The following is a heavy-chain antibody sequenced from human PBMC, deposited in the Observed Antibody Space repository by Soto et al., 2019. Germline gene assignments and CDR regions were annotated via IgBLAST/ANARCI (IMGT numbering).Heavy chain of an antibody. Sequence: QVQLQQWDAGLLKPSETLSLTCAVYGGSFSGYYWSWIRQPPGKGLEWIGEINHSGSTNYNPSLKSRVTISVDTSKNQFSLKLSSVTAADTAVYYCARGARGTTVTQRPFDYWGQGTLVTVSS. CDR3: ARGARGTTVTQRPFDY. CDR1: GGSFSGYY. CDR2: INHSGST. J-gene: IGHJ4*02. V-gene: IGHV4-34*01. D-gene: IGHD4-4*01.